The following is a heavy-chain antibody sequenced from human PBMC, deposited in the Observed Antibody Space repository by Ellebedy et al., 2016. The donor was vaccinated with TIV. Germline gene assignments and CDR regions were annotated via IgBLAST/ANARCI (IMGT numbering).Heavy chain of an antibody. D-gene: IGHD3-10*01. CDR1: GFTFDGYA. V-gene: IGHV3-9*01. J-gene: IGHJ4*02. Sequence: SLKISCVGSGFTFDGYAMHWVRQTPGKGLEWVAGIDWNSGRTDYAEFVKGRFTISRDNAKNTLYLQMNSLGPEDTAVYYCAFYAWGIPKGFDHWGRGTLVTVSS. CDR2: IDWNSGRT. CDR3: AFYAWGIPKGFDH.